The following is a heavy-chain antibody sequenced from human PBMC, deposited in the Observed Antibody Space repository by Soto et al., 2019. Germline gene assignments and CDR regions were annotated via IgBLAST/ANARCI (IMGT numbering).Heavy chain of an antibody. Sequence: QVQLVQSGAEVKKPGSSVKVSCKTSGGTFSNYAIAWVRQAPGQGREWMGGILPMLRTAHDAQRFQGRVKTTADGSTHTAFMEVTILRSSATAVYCCARDSPYSSNFYGSHADTRGCAFDIWGQGTMVIVSS. D-gene: IGHD6-13*01. CDR2: ILPMLRTA. V-gene: IGHV1-69*01. J-gene: IGHJ3*02. CDR3: ARDSPYSSNFYGSHADTRGCAFDI. CDR1: GGTFSNYA.